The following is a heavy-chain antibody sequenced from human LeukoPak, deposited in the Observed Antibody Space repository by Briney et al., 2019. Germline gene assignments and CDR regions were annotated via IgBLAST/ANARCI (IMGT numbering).Heavy chain of an antibody. V-gene: IGHV3-23*01. J-gene: IGHJ5*02. CDR2: ISGSGVST. CDR3: AKDYLVGATVNWFDP. Sequence: GGSLRLSCAASEFTFSSYAMSWVRQAPGKGLEWVSTISGSGVSTYYADSVKGRFTISRDNSKNTLYLQMSSLRAEDTAVYYCAKDYLVGATVNWFDPWGQGTLVTVSS. D-gene: IGHD1-26*01. CDR1: EFTFSSYA.